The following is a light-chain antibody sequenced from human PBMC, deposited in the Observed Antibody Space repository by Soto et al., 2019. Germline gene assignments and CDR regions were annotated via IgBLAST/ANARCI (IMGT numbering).Light chain of an antibody. J-gene: IGKJ1*01. CDR1: QSIGSY. CDR2: AAS. Sequence: DIQMTQSPSALSASVGDRVTITCRASQSIGSYLNWYHQRPGKAPKLLIYAASRLESGVPSRFSGSGSGTDFTLTISSLQPEDFATYYCQQSYSSPAWTFGQGTKVDIK. CDR3: QQSYSSPAWT. V-gene: IGKV1-39*01.